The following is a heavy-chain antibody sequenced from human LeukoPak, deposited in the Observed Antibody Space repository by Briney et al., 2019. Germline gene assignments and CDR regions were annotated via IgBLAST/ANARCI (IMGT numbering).Heavy chain of an antibody. Sequence: SETLSLTCAVYGGSFSGYYWSWIRQPPGKGREGIGEINHIGSTYYNPSLKSRVTISVDTSKNQSSLKLSSVTAADTAVYYCARTHRVAAAGTWYAWGQGTLVTVSS. CDR3: ARTHRVAAAGTWYA. D-gene: IGHD6-13*01. CDR1: GGSFSGYY. CDR2: INHIGST. J-gene: IGHJ5*02. V-gene: IGHV4-34*01.